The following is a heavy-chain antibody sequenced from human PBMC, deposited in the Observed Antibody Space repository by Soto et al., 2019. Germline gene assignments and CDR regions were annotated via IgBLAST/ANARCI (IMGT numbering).Heavy chain of an antibody. J-gene: IGHJ3*02. Sequence: ASVKVSCKPSGYTCTGYYIHWVRQAPGQGLEWMGWINPNSGARNYAQKLQGWVTMTRDTSISTAYMELSSLRSDDTALYYCESCWEMNTSGVVFDMGGTVKWVTVS. V-gene: IGHV1-2*04. CDR2: INPNSGAR. CDR3: ESCWEMNTSGVVFDM. CDR1: GYTCTGYY. D-gene: IGHD1-26*01.